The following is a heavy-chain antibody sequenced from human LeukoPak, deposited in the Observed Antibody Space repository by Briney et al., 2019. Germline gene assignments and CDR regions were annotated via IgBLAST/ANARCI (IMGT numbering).Heavy chain of an antibody. CDR3: AEYGMDV. CDR2: INHSGST. J-gene: IGHJ6*02. Sequence: SETLSLTCAVYGGSFSGYYWSWIRQPPGKGLEWIGEINHSGSTNYNPPLKSRVTISVDTSKNQFSLKLSSVTAADTAVYYCAEYGMDVWGQGTTVTVSS. CDR1: GGSFSGYY. V-gene: IGHV4-34*01.